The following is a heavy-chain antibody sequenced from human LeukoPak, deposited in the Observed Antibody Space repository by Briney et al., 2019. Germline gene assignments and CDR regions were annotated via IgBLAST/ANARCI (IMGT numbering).Heavy chain of an antibody. D-gene: IGHD3-3*01. CDR2: IKSKSDGGTV. V-gene: IGHV3-15*01. CDR1: GFTLSNAW. J-gene: IGHJ4*02. CDR3: ATFHFYYSFWSGYPSTDY. Sequence: PGGSLRLSCAASGFTLSNAWMSWVRQAPGKGLEWVGRIKSKSDGGTVDHTAPVRGRFTISRDGSKNTLYLQMNSLKIEDTAVYYCATFHFYYSFWSGYPSTDYWGQGTLVTVSS.